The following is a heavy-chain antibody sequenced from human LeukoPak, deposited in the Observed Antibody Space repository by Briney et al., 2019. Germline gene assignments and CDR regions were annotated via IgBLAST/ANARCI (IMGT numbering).Heavy chain of an antibody. CDR2: FYHSGST. CDR1: GGSISSSNW. CDR3: ARYGVGATGWFDP. Sequence: SETLSLTCAVSGGSISSSNWWSWVRQPPGKGLEWIGEFYHSGSTNYNPSLKSRVTISVDKSKNQFSLKLSSVTAADTAVYYCARYGVGATGWFDPWGQGTLVTVSS. J-gene: IGHJ5*02. V-gene: IGHV4-4*02. D-gene: IGHD1-26*01.